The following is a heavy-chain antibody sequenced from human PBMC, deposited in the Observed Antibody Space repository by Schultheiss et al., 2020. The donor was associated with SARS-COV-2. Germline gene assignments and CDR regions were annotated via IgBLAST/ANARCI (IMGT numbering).Heavy chain of an antibody. J-gene: IGHJ2*01. CDR1: GFTFSDYY. V-gene: IGHV4-59*08. CDR2: MYNSGST. CDR3: ARHLPYFDL. Sequence: GSLRLSCAASGFTFSDYYMSWIRQPPGKGLEWIGYMYNSGSTNYNPSLKSRVTISVDTSKNQFSLKLSSVTAADTAVYYCARHLPYFDLWGRGTLVTVSS.